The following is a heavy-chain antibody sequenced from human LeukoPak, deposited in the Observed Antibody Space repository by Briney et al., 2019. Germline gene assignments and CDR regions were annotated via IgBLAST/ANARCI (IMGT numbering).Heavy chain of an antibody. CDR2: ISSSGGTI. CDR3: ARETAPADY. V-gene: IGHV3-11*01. J-gene: IGHJ4*02. CDR1: GFTFSDYY. Sequence: PGGSLRLSCAASGFTFSDYYMSWIRQAPGKGLEWVSCISSSGGTIYYADSVKGRFTISRDNAMNSLYLLMNSLRAEDTAVYYCARETAPADYWGQGTVVTVSS. D-gene: IGHD1-14*01.